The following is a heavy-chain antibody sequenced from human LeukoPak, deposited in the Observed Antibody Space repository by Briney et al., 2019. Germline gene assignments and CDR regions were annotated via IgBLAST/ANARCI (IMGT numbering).Heavy chain of an antibody. Sequence: GGSLRLSCAASGFTFSSYAMSWVRQAPGKGLEWVANINEDGSYKYHADSVKGRLTISRDNAKNSLYLQMNSLRAEDTAVYYCARDATRGGDNDYWGQGTRVIVSS. CDR1: GFTFSSYA. J-gene: IGHJ4*02. CDR2: INEDGSYK. D-gene: IGHD2-21*02. CDR3: ARDATRGGDNDY. V-gene: IGHV3-7*01.